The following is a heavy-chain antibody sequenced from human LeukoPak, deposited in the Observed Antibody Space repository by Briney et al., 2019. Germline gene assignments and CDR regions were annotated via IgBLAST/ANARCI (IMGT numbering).Heavy chain of an antibody. V-gene: IGHV4-39*01. CDR2: MYYSGST. D-gene: IGHD2-2*01. CDR1: GDSISSSSYC. CDR3: ARWVGPVGNLDY. J-gene: IGHJ4*02. Sequence: SETLSLTCTVSGDSISSSSYCWGWIRQPPGKGLEWIGCMYYSGSTYYNPSVKSRVAISVDTSKNQFSLNLSSVTAADTAVSYCARWVGPVGNLDYWGQGTLVTVAS.